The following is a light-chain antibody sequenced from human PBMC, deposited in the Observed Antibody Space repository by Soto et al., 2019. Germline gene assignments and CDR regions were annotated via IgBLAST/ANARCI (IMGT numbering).Light chain of an antibody. CDR3: QHYGSSRT. V-gene: IGKV3-20*01. CDR1: QSVSSTY. CDR2: GAS. J-gene: IGKJ1*01. Sequence: EIVLPQSPGIMTLSPGERATLSCRASQSVSSTYLAWYQQKPGQAPRLLIYGASSRATGIPDRFSDSGSATDFTLTISRLEPEDFAVYYCQHYGSSRTFGQGTKVDIK.